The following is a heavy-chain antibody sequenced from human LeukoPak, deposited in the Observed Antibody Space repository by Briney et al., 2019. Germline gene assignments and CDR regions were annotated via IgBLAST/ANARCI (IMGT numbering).Heavy chain of an antibody. CDR1: GFTFSSYW. J-gene: IGHJ6*03. CDR2: ISGSGGST. CDR3: ARGGYYYYYMDV. V-gene: IGHV3-23*01. D-gene: IGHD3-10*01. Sequence: GGSLRLSCAASGFTFSSYWMHWVRQAPGKGLEWVSAISGSGGSTYYADSVKGRFTISRDNSKNTLYLQMNSLRAEDTAVYYCARGGYYYYYMDVWGKGTTVTVSS.